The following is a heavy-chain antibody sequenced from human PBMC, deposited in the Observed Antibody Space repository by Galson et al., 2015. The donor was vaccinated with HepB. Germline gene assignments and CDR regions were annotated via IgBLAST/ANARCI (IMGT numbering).Heavy chain of an antibody. Sequence: SVKVSCKVSGYTLTELSMHWVRQAPGKGLEWMGGFDPEDGETIYAQKFQGRVTMTEDTSTDTAYMELSSLRSEDTAVYYCATTLPLPYYYYYGMDVWGQGTTVTVSS. CDR3: ATTLPLPYYYYYGMDV. CDR2: FDPEDGET. J-gene: IGHJ6*02. CDR1: GYTLTELS. V-gene: IGHV1-24*01.